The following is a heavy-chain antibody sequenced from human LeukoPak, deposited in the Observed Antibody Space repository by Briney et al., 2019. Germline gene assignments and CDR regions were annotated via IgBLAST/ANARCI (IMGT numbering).Heavy chain of an antibody. V-gene: IGHV4-39*01. J-gene: IGHJ4*02. CDR2: IYYSGST. CDR3: ARTVAGIYIFYVYYFDY. CDR1: GGSISSSSYY. D-gene: IGHD6-19*01. Sequence: NPSETLSLTCTVSGGSISSSSYYWGWIRRSPGKGLEWIGSIYYSGSTYYNPSLKSRVTISVDTSKNQFSLKLSSVTAADTAVYYCARTVAGIYIFYVYYFDYWGQGTLVTVSS.